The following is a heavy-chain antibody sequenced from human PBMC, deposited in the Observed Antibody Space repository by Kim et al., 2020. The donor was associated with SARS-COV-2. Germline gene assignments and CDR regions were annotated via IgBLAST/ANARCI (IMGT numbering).Heavy chain of an antibody. Sequence: NGNPPPKSQFTISINTSKNQFSQTLSSVTAADTAVYYCARRVDTAMGIDYWGQGTLVTVSS. CDR3: ARRVDTAMGIDY. J-gene: IGHJ4*02. D-gene: IGHD5-18*01. V-gene: IGHV4-59*01.